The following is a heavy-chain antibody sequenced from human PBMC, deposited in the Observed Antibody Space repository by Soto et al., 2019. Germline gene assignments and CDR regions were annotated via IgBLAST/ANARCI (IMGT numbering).Heavy chain of an antibody. CDR3: ARVPTDYYGSGSRDY. CDR2: INPNSGGT. J-gene: IGHJ4*02. V-gene: IGHV1-2*02. D-gene: IGHD3-10*01. CDR1: GYTFTGYY. Sequence: GASVKVSCKASGYTFTGYYMHWVRQAPGQGLEWMGWINPNSGGTNYAQKFQGRVTMTRDTSISTAYMELSRLRSDDTAVYYCARVPTDYYGSGSRDYWGQGTLVTVSS.